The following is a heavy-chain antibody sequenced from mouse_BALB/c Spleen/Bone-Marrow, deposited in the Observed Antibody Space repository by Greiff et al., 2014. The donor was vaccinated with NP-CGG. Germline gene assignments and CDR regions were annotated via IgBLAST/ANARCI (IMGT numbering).Heavy chain of an antibody. CDR3: ARGGTTATWYFDV. J-gene: IGHJ1*01. CDR2: IDPANGNT. Sequence: EVQLQQSGAELVKPGASVKLSCTASGFNIKDTYMHWVKQRPEQGLEWIGRIDPANGNTKYDPKSQGKATITADTSSNTAYLQPSSLTSEDTAVYYCARGGTTATWYFDVWGAGTTVTVSS. CDR1: GFNIKDTY. V-gene: IGHV14-3*02. D-gene: IGHD1-2*01.